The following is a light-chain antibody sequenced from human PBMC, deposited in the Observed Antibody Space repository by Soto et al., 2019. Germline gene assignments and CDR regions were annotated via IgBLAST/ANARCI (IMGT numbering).Light chain of an antibody. V-gene: IGKV3-20*01. CDR1: QSISSSY. Sequence: ELVLTQSPGTLSLSPGKRATLSCRASQSISSSYLAWYQQKPGQAPRLLIYDPSSRATGIPDRFSGSGSGTDFTLTINRLEPEDFAVYYCQQYDSSRRTFGQGTEVDVK. CDR2: DPS. CDR3: QQYDSSRRT. J-gene: IGKJ1*01.